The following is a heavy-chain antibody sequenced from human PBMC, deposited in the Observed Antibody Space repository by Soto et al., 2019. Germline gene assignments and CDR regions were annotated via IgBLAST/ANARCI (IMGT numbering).Heavy chain of an antibody. D-gene: IGHD5-12*01. V-gene: IGHV3-64D*06. CDR3: VKSRGGNNFDFFD. Sequence: PGWSLRLSCSASGFTFSSYAMHWVRQAPGKRLEYVSGVRGNGDPPFYADSVKGRFTISRDNSKNTLYLQMSSLSADDTAVYYCVKSRGGNNFDFFDWGQGALVTVSS. CDR1: GFTFSSYA. J-gene: IGHJ4*02. CDR2: VRGNGDPP.